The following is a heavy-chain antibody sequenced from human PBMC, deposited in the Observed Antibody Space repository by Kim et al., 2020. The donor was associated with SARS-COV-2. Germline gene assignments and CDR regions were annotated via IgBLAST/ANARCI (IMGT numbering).Heavy chain of an antibody. V-gene: IGHV3-9*01. D-gene: IGHD3-9*01. CDR2: ISWNSGSI. J-gene: IGHJ6*02. CDR1: GFTFDDYA. Sequence: GGSLRLSCAASGFTFDDYAMHWVRQAPGKGLEWVSGISWNSGSIGYADSVKGRFTISRDNAKNSLYLQMNSLRAEDTALYYCAKDKSEGWLPLYGMDVWGRGTAVTVS. CDR3: AKDKSEGWLPLYGMDV.